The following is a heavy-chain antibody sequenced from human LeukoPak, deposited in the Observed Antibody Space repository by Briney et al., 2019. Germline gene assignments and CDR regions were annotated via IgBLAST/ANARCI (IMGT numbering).Heavy chain of an antibody. Sequence: GGSLRLSCAASGFTFSSYTLHWVRQAPGKGLEWVALISYAGSNKYHADSVKGRFTISRDNSKNTLYLQMNSLRAEDTAVYYCARDPNWRYDYEEVLFDPWGQVTLVTASS. CDR3: ARDPNWRYDYEEVLFDP. J-gene: IGHJ5*02. D-gene: IGHD4-17*01. V-gene: IGHV3-30-3*01. CDR1: GFTFSSYT. CDR2: ISYAGSNK.